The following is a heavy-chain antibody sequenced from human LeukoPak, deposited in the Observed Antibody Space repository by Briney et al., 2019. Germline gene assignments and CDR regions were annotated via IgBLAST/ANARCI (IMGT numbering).Heavy chain of an antibody. J-gene: IGHJ3*02. Sequence: SETLSLTCAVYGGSFSGYYWSWIRQPPQEGLEWIGEINHSGSTNYNPSLKSRVTISVDTSKNQFSLKLSSVTAADTAVYYCARDLRSIPVLYDIWGQGTMVTVYS. CDR2: INHSGST. V-gene: IGHV4-34*01. CDR1: GGSFSGYY. D-gene: IGHD2-2*02. CDR3: ARDLRSIPVLYDI.